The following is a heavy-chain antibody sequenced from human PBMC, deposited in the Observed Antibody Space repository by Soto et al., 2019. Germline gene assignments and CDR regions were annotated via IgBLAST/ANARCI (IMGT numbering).Heavy chain of an antibody. D-gene: IGHD3-16*01. Sequence: QVQLVQSGGGADLPGNSLRLSCAASGFPFSWAGMHWLRQTPGKGLEWVAVVSGDGRDIDYAESVRGRFSISRDNPKSTLYLQMNNLGVEDTAIYYCARGLNKAAGGAFDVWGQGTQVIVSS. CDR3: ARGLNKAAGGAFDV. CDR2: VSGDGRDI. CDR1: GFPFSWAG. J-gene: IGHJ3*01. V-gene: IGHV3-33*01.